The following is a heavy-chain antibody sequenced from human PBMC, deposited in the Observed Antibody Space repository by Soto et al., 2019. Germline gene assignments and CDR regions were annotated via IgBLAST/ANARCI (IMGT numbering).Heavy chain of an antibody. V-gene: IGHV3-23*01. Sequence: GSLRLSCAASGFTFSSYAMSWVRQAPGKGLEWVSAVSGSGGSTYYADSVKGRFTISRDNSKNTLYLQMNSLRAEDTAVSYCAKDRAVEMATGDAFDIWGQGTMVTVPS. D-gene: IGHD5-12*01. CDR3: AKDRAVEMATGDAFDI. CDR2: VSGSGGST. J-gene: IGHJ3*02. CDR1: GFTFSSYA.